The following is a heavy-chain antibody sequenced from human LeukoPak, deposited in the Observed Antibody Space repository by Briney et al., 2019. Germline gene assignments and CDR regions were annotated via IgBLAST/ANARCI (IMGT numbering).Heavy chain of an antibody. D-gene: IGHD5-12*01. CDR3: ARDAGNSGYGCDL. CDR1: GFTFSSYG. J-gene: IGHJ5*02. CDR2: ISYDGSNK. Sequence: GGSLRLSCAASGFTFSSYGMHWVRQAPGKGLEWVAVISYDGSNKYYADSVKGRFTISRDNARNSLYLQMNNLRGEDTAIYYCARDAGNSGYGCDLWGQGTLVTVSS. V-gene: IGHV3-30*03.